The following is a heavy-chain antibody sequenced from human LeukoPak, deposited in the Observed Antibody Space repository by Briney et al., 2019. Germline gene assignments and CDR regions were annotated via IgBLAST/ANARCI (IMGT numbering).Heavy chain of an antibody. CDR3: ARGSLIVVGDFDY. Sequence: GGSLRLSCAASGFTFSSYGMHWVRQAPGKGLEWVSIIWYDGSNKYYADSVKGRFTISKDNSKNTLYLQMNSLRVEDTAVYYCARGSLIVVGDFDYWGQGTLVTVSS. V-gene: IGHV3-33*01. D-gene: IGHD3-22*01. CDR1: GFTFSSYG. CDR2: IWYDGSNK. J-gene: IGHJ4*02.